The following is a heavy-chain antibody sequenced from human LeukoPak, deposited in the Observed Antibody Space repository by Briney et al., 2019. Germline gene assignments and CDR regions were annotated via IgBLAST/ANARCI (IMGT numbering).Heavy chain of an antibody. Sequence: GGSLRLSCAASGFTVSSNYMSWVRQAPGKGLEWVSVIYSGGSTYYADSVKGRFTISRDNSKNTLYLQMNSLRAEDTAVYYCARDPLDIENYYYGMDVWGQGTTVTVSS. CDR1: GFTVSSNY. D-gene: IGHD2-15*01. CDR2: IYSGGST. V-gene: IGHV3-53*01. CDR3: ARDPLDIENYYYGMDV. J-gene: IGHJ6*02.